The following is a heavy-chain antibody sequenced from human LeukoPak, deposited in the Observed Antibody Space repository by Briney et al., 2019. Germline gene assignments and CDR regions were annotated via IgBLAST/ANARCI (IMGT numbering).Heavy chain of an antibody. CDR1: GDSISTYY. CDR3: ARVTGYVIEDYFDY. Sequence: SETLSLTCTVSGDSISTYYWSWIRQPPGKGLEWIGYIYYRVTSDYNPSLKSRVTISVDTSKNQFSLKLRSVTAADTAVYYCARVTGYVIEDYFDYWGQGTLVTVSS. J-gene: IGHJ4*02. CDR2: IYYRVTS. D-gene: IGHD3-22*01. V-gene: IGHV4-59*01.